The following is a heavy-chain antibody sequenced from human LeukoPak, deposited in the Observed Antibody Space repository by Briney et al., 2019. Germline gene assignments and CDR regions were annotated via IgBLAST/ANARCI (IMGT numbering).Heavy chain of an antibody. CDR2: LSWNSASI. CDR1: GFTFDDYA. D-gene: IGHD6-13*01. Sequence: GGSLRLSCAASGFTFDDYAMHWVRQAPGKGLEWVAGLSWNSASINYADSVRGRFTISRDNDKNSLFLQMNSLRAEDTALYYCAKDSYSSIWSLHYDSWGQGTLVTVSS. J-gene: IGHJ4*02. CDR3: AKDSYSSIWSLHYDS. V-gene: IGHV3-9*01.